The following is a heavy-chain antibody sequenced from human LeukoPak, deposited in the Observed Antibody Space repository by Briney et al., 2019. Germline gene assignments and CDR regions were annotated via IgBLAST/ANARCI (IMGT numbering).Heavy chain of an antibody. D-gene: IGHD2-2*02. J-gene: IGHJ4*02. V-gene: IGHV1-2*02. CDR2: IDPNSGDT. Sequence: ASVKVSCKASGYTFTGYYMHWMRQAPGQGLEWMGWIDPNSGDTNYAQKFQGRVTMTRDTSITTAYMELSRLRSDDTAVYYCARDLAGQYCSSTTYCTFIRDTYFDYWGQGTLVTVSS. CDR1: GYTFTGYY. CDR3: ARDLAGQYCSSTTYCTFIRDTYFDY.